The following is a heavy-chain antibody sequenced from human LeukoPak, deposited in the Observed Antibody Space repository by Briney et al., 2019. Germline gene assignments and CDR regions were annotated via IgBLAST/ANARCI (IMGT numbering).Heavy chain of an antibody. CDR3: ARVPSSLGIDY. CDR2: IIPIFGTA. CDR1: GGTFSSYA. Sequence: SVKVSYKASGGTFSSYAISWVRQAPGQGLEWMGGIIPIFGTANYAQKFQGRVTITAGESTSTAYMELSSLRSDDTAVYYCARVPSSLGIDYWGQGTLVTVSS. J-gene: IGHJ4*02. V-gene: IGHV1-69*13.